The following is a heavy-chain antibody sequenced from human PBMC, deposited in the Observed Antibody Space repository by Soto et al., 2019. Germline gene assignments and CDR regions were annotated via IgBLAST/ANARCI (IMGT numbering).Heavy chain of an antibody. Sequence: QVQLVQSGAEMKRPGASVKVSCRTSGFNVDYYALHWVRQAPGHRLEWMGWINAGNENTKYSEKFKGRVTLSRDSSASTVYIEMSRLRSEDTAMYYCVRDMVGARKAFDIWGQGTMITVSS. V-gene: IGHV1-3*01. J-gene: IGHJ3*02. CDR2: INAGNENT. CDR3: VRDMVGARKAFDI. D-gene: IGHD1-26*01. CDR1: GFNVDYYA.